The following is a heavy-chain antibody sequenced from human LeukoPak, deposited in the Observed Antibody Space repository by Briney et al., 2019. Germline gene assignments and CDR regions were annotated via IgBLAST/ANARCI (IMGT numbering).Heavy chain of an antibody. CDR3: ARSHYYDSTGHNGGY. D-gene: IGHD3-22*01. Sequence: GGSLRLSCAASGFTFSTYCMNWVRQAPGEGMEWVSYISSSSSTIYYADSVKGRFTISRDNAKNSLYLQMNSLRAEDTAVYYCARSHYYDSTGHNGGYWGQGTLVTVSS. J-gene: IGHJ4*02. V-gene: IGHV3-48*01. CDR1: GFTFSTYC. CDR2: ISSSSSTI.